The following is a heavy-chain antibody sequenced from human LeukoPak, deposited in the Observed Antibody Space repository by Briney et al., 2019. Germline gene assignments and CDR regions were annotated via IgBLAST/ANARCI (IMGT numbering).Heavy chain of an antibody. D-gene: IGHD6-13*01. V-gene: IGHV3-21*01. CDR3: SRDFPAAGDY. J-gene: IGHJ4*02. Sequence: PGGSLRLSCEASGFIFSSYTMNWIRQAPGKGLEWVASINSGSTNPYYADSVKGRFTISRDEAKKSLYLHIISLGVVYASVYLCSRDFPAAGDYWGQGTLVTVSS. CDR1: GFIFSSYT. CDR2: INSGSTNP.